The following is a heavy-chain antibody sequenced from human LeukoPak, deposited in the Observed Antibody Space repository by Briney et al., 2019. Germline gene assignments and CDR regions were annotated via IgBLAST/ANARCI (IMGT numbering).Heavy chain of an antibody. D-gene: IGHD1-26*01. CDR3: AKDGVRGALDAFDI. CDR1: GFTFNSYA. J-gene: IGHJ3*02. Sequence: PGGSLRLSCAASGFTFNSYAMSWVRQFPGKGLEWVSSISAGGVTTYYADSVKGRFTISRDNSKNTLSLQMNSLRAEDTAVYYCAKDGVRGALDAFDIWGQGTMVTVSS. V-gene: IGHV3-23*01. CDR2: ISAGGVTT.